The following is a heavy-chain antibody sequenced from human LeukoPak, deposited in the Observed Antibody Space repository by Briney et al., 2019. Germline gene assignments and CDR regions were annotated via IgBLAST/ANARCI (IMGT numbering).Heavy chain of an antibody. J-gene: IGHJ4*02. Sequence: GRSLRLSCAASGFTFSSYAMHWVRQAPGKGLEWVAVISYDGSNKYYADSVKGRFTISRDNSKNTLYLQINSLRAEDTAVYYCAREIYYYGSGSYSRYFDYWGQGTLVTVSS. CDR3: AREIYYYGSGSYSRYFDY. D-gene: IGHD3-10*01. CDR1: GFTFSSYA. V-gene: IGHV3-30*04. CDR2: ISYDGSNK.